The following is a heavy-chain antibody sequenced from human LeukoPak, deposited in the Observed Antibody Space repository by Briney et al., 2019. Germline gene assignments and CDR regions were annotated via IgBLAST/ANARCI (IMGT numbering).Heavy chain of an antibody. CDR2: IIPIFGTA. V-gene: IGHV1-69*05. CDR1: GGTFSSYA. D-gene: IGHD4-17*01. CDR3: ARDAGDYATDDNWFDP. J-gene: IGHJ5*02. Sequence: SVKVSCKASGGTFSSYAISWVRQAPGQGLEWMGRIIPIFGTANYAQKFQGRVTITTDESTSTAYMELSSLTSEDTAVYYCARDAGDYATDDNWFDPWGQGTLVTVSS.